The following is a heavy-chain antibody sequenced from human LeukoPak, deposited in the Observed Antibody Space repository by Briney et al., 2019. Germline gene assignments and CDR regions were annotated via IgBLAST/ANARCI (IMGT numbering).Heavy chain of an antibody. J-gene: IGHJ4*02. Sequence: PSETLSLTCTVSGGSISSSSYYWGWIRQPPGKGLEWIGSIYYSGSTYYNPSLKSRVTISVDTSKNQFSLKLSSVTAADTAVYYCASLIYYYDSSGSDYWGQGTLVTVSS. V-gene: IGHV4-39*07. CDR1: GGSISSSSYY. CDR2: IYYSGST. D-gene: IGHD3-22*01. CDR3: ASLIYYYDSSGSDY.